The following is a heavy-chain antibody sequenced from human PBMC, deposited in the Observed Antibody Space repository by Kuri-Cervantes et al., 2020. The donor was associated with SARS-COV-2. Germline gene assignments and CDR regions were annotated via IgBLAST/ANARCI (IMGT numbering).Heavy chain of an antibody. CDR2: IYHSGST. Sequence: SETLSLTCAVSGGSISSSNWWSWVRQPPGKGLEWIGAIYHSGSTNYNPSLKSRVTISVDKSKNQFSLKLSSVTAADTAVYYCARDTGYCGGDCSAFDIWGQGTMVTVSS. CDR3: ARDTGYCGGDCSAFDI. CDR1: GGSISSSNW. J-gene: IGHJ3*02. D-gene: IGHD2-21*02. V-gene: IGHV4-4*02.